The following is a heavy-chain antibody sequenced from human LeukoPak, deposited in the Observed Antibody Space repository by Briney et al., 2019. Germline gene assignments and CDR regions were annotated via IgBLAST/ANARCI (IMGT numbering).Heavy chain of an antibody. CDR1: GFTFSSYA. CDR2: ISGSGGST. V-gene: IGHV3-23*01. CDR3: AKLISCSSTSCAVDDY. D-gene: IGHD2-2*01. J-gene: IGHJ4*02. Sequence: PGGSLRLSCAASGFTFSSYAMSWVRQAPGKGLEWVSAISGSGGSTYYADSVKGRFTISRDNSKNTLYLQMNSLRAEDTAVYYCAKLISCSSTSCAVDDYGRRGTVASVSS.